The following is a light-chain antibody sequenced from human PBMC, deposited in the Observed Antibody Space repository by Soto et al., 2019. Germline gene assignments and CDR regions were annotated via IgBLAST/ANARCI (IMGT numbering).Light chain of an antibody. CDR3: SSYAASNNFQV. V-gene: IGLV2-8*01. CDR1: SSDVGGYNY. Sequence: QSVLTQPPSASGSPGQSVTISCTGTSSDVGGYNYVSWYQQHPGKAPKLMIYEVSKRPSGVPDRFSGSKSGNTASLTVSGLQAEDEADYYCSSYAASNNFQVFGTGTKLTVL. CDR2: EVS. J-gene: IGLJ1*01.